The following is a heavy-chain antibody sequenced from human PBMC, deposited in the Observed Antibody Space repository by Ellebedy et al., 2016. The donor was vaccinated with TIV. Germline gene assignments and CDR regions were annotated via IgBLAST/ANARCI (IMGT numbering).Heavy chain of an antibody. CDR1: GYSFRSYG. CDR2: ISAYDGNT. V-gene: IGHV1-18*04. CDR3: ARELAYSDSSAWPF. Sequence: AASVKVSCKASGYSFRSYGIIWVRQAPGQGPQWTGRISAYDGNTNYAQKVQGRVTMTTDTSTTTVYMELRNLRSDDSGVYYCARELAYSDSSAWPFWGQGTRLTVSS. D-gene: IGHD6-6*01. J-gene: IGHJ4*02.